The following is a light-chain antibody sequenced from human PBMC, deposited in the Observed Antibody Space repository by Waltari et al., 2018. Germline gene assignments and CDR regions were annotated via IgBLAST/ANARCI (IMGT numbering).Light chain of an antibody. CDR3: QHVNSLPLT. V-gene: IGKV1-9*01. J-gene: IGKJ4*01. CDR1: QGISSS. Sequence: IQLTQSPSSLSAPVGDRVTMTCRASQGISSSLAWYQQSPGKAPKLLIDDASTLQSGVPSRFSGSGSGTDFTLTISNLQPEDFATYYCQHVNSLPLTFGGGTKVEIK. CDR2: DAS.